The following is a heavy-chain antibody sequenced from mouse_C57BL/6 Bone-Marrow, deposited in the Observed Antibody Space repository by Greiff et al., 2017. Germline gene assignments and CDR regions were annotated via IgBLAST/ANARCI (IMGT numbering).Heavy chain of an antibody. J-gene: IGHJ4*01. Sequence: EVQLVESGGGLVKPGGSLKLSCAASGFTFSDYGMHWVRQAPEKGLEWVAYISSGSSTIYYADTVKGRFTISRDNAKNTLFLQMTSLRSEDTAMYYCARVYGSDYYAMDYWGQGTSVTVSS. D-gene: IGHD1-1*01. CDR3: ARVYGSDYYAMDY. CDR1: GFTFSDYG. V-gene: IGHV5-17*01. CDR2: ISSGSSTI.